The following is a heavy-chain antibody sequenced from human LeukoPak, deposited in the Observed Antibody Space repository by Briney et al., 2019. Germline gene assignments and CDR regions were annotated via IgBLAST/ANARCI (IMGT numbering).Heavy chain of an antibody. CDR3: ARGPGVLMVYASSLDYYMDV. CDR1: GYTFTSYD. V-gene: IGHV1-8*03. CDR2: MNPNSGNT. Sequence: ASVKVSCKASGYTFTSYDINWVRQATGQGLEWMGWMNPNSGNTDYAQKFQGRVTITRNTSISTAYMELSSLRSEDTAVYYCARGPGVLMVYASSLDYYMDVWGKGTTVTVS. D-gene: IGHD2-8*01. J-gene: IGHJ6*03.